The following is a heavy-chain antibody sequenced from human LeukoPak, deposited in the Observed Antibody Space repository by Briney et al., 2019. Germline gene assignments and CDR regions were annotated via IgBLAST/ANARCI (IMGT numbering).Heavy chain of an antibody. CDR3: ATASGGWYRYYFDS. Sequence: GGSLRLSCAASGLTFSSYEMNWVRQAPGKGLEWLSYISSSSNMIFYAESVKGRFTISRDNAKNSLYLQMNSLRAEDTAIYYCATASGGWYRYYFDSWGQGTLVTVFS. CDR1: GLTFSSYE. V-gene: IGHV3-48*03. J-gene: IGHJ4*02. D-gene: IGHD6-13*01. CDR2: ISSSSNMI.